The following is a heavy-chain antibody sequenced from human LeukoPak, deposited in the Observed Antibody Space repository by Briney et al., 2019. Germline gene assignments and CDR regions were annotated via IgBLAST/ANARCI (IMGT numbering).Heavy chain of an antibody. V-gene: IGHV4-39*07. D-gene: IGHD2-15*01. J-gene: IGHJ5*02. CDR1: GGSISSSSYY. CDR2: IYYSGST. Sequence: SETPSLTCTVSGGSISSSSYYWGWIRQPPGKGLEWIGSIYYSGSTYYNPSLKSRVTISVDTSKNQFSLKLSSVTAADTAVYYCARDGSRYCSGGSCYSGWFDPWGQGTLVAVSS. CDR3: ARDGSRYCSGGSCYSGWFDP.